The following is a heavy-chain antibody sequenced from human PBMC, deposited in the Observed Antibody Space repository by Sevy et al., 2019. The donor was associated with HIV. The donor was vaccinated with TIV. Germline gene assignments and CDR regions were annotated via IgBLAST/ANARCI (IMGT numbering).Heavy chain of an antibody. CDR1: GFTFDDYA. Sequence: GGSLRLSCAASGFTFDDYAMHWVRQAPGKGLEWVSGISWNSGSIGYADSGKGRFTISRDNAKNSLYLQMNSLRAEDTALYYCAKGDLSYGDAFDIWGQGTMVTVSS. CDR3: AKGDLSYGDAFDI. CDR2: ISWNSGSI. D-gene: IGHD5-18*01. V-gene: IGHV3-9*01. J-gene: IGHJ3*02.